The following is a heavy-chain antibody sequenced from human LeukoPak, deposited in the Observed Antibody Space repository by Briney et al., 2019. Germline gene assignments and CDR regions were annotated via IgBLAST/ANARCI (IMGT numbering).Heavy chain of an antibody. CDR3: ARAANSSGYYDY. J-gene: IGHJ4*02. CDR2: INSDGSST. V-gene: IGHV3-74*01. CDR1: GFTFSSYW. Sequence: GGSLRLSCAASGFTFSSYWMHWVRHAPGKGLVWVSRINSDGSSTSYADSVKGRFTISRDHAKNTLYLQMNSLSAEDTAVYYCARAANSSGYYDYWGQGTLVTVSS. D-gene: IGHD3-22*01.